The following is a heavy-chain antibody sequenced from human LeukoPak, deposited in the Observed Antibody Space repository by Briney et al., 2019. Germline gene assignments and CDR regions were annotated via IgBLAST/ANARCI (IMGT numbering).Heavy chain of an antibody. D-gene: IGHD2-15*01. CDR3: ARAPVTSCRGAFCYPFDI. Sequence: GGSLRLSCAASGFALSSYAMSWVRQAPGKGLEWVSATSSSDAGTYHAESVRGRFTISRGNSKNTLYLQMNSLRADDAAVYYCARAPVTSCRGAFCYPFDIWGQGTLVTVSS. CDR2: TSSSDAGT. CDR1: GFALSSYA. J-gene: IGHJ4*02. V-gene: IGHV3-23*01.